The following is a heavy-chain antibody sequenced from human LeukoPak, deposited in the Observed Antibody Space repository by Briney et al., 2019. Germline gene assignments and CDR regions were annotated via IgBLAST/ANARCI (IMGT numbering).Heavy chain of an antibody. Sequence: GVTDRLSCAASGFTFSSYAMSWVRQAPGKGLEWVSAISGSGGSTYYADSVKGRFTISRDNSKNTLYLQMNSLRAEDTAVYYCAKDNYHSSSFLNWFDPWGQGTLVTVSS. CDR1: GFTFSSYA. CDR3: AKDNYHSSSFLNWFDP. J-gene: IGHJ5*02. CDR2: ISGSGGST. D-gene: IGHD6-13*01. V-gene: IGHV3-23*01.